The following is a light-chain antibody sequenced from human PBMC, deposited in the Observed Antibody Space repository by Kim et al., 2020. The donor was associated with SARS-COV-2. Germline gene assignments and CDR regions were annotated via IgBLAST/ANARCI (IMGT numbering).Light chain of an antibody. CDR3: QQSHNIPIT. Sequence: DIQMTQSPPSLSPSVGDRVTITCRASQSISNYLNWYQQQPGRAPRLLVYAASSLHTGVPSRFIGSGSGTDFTLTVTSVQPEDYATYYCQQSHNIPITFGQGTRLEIK. CDR1: QSISNY. J-gene: IGKJ5*01. V-gene: IGKV1-39*01. CDR2: AAS.